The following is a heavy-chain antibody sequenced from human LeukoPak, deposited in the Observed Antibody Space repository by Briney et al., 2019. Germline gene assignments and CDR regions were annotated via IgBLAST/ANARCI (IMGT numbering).Heavy chain of an antibody. J-gene: IGHJ4*02. CDR3: ARNLYDSSGSMGIYTFDY. CDR1: GGSISSGGYY. Sequence: TSQTLSLTCTVSGGSISSGGYYWSWIRQHPGKGLEWIGYIYYSGSTNCNPTLKSRVTISVDTSKNQFSLKLSSVTAADTAVYYCARNLYDSSGSMGIYTFDYWGQGTLVTVSS. D-gene: IGHD3-22*01. CDR2: IYYSGST. V-gene: IGHV4-31*03.